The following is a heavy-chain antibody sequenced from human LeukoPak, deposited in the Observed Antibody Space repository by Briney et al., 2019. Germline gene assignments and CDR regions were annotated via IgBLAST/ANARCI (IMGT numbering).Heavy chain of an antibody. D-gene: IGHD3-22*01. CDR1: GFSFSSYG. CDR3: AKKFVSDSSNYYKYFFDY. CDR2: ISNDGSIT. Sequence: GGSLRLSCAASGFSFSSYGMHWVRQAPGKGLEWVAVISNDGSITKYGDSVKGRFTISRDNSKNTLYLQMNSLRAEDTAVYYCAKKFVSDSSNYYKYFFDYWGQGTLVSVSS. J-gene: IGHJ4*02. V-gene: IGHV3-30*18.